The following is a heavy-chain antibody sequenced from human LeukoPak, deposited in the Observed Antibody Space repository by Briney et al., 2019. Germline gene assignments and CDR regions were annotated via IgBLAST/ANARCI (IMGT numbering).Heavy chain of an antibody. J-gene: IGHJ5*02. CDR2: IYYSGST. Sequence: SQTLSLTCTVSGGSICSGDYYWSWIRQPPGKGLEWIGYIYYSGSTYYNPSLKSRVTISVDTSKNQFSLKLSSVTAADTAVYYCARRPDCSSTSCYSFWFDPWGQGTLVTVSS. CDR1: GGSICSGDYY. D-gene: IGHD2-2*02. CDR3: ARRPDCSSTSCYSFWFDP. V-gene: IGHV4-30-4*08.